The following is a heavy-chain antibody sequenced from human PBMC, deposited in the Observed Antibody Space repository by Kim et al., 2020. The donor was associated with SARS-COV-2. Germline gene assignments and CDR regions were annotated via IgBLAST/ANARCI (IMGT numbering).Heavy chain of an antibody. CDR3: ARDYMVRGVIPFDC. Sequence: AGSVKGRFTITRENAKNSLYLKMNSLRAEDTAVYDCARDYMVRGVIPFDCWGQGTLVTVSS. D-gene: IGHD3-10*01. J-gene: IGHJ4*02. V-gene: IGHV3-21*01.